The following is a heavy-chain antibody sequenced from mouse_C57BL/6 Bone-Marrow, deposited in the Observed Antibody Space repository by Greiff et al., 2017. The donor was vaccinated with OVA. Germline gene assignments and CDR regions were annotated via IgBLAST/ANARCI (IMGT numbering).Heavy chain of an antibody. V-gene: IGHV5-12*01. J-gene: IGHJ3*01. Sequence: EVQLQESGGGLVQPGGSLKLSCAASGFTFSDYYMYWVRQTPEKRLEWVAYISNGGGSTYYPDTVKGRFTISRDNAKNTLYLQMRRLKSEDTAMYYCARQEGSYYGSSYQAWFAYWGQGTLVTVSA. CDR2: ISNGGGST. D-gene: IGHD1-1*01. CDR1: GFTFSDYY. CDR3: ARQEGSYYGSSYQAWFAY.